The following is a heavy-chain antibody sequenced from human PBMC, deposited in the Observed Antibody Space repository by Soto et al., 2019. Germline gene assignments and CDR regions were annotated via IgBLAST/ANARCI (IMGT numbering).Heavy chain of an antibody. CDR1: GGTFSSYA. CDR2: IIPIFGTA. J-gene: IGHJ3*02. CDR3: ARPTDYYYESSGYDAFDI. V-gene: IGHV1-69*01. D-gene: IGHD3-22*01. Sequence: QVQLVQSGAEVKKPGSSVKVSCKASGGTFSSYAISWVRQAPGQGLEWMGGIIPIFGTANYAQKFQGRVTITADESTSTAYMELSSLRSEDTAVYYCARPTDYYYESSGYDAFDIWGQGTMVTVSS.